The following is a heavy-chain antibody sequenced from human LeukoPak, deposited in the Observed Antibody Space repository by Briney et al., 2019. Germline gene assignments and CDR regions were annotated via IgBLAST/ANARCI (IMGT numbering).Heavy chain of an antibody. J-gene: IGHJ3*02. V-gene: IGHV3-23*01. CDR3: AKDQNYYGSGSWDAFDI. D-gene: IGHD3-10*01. CDR2: ISGSGGST. Sequence: PGGSLRLSCAASGFTFSSYGMSWVRQAPGKGLEWVSAISGSGGSTYYADSVKGRFTISRDNSKNTLYLQMNSLRAEDTAVYYCAKDQNYYGSGSWDAFDIWGQGTMVTVSS. CDR1: GFTFSSYG.